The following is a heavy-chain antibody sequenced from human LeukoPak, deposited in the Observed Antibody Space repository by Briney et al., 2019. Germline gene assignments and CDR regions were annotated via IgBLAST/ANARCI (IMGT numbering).Heavy chain of an antibody. CDR2: IIPIFGTA. Sequence: ASVKVSCKASGGTFSSYAISWVRQAPGQGLEWIGRIIPIFGTANYAQKFQGRVTITTDESTSTAYMELSSLRSEDTAVYYCARDIVVVTAISAFDIWGQGTMVTVSS. CDR3: ARDIVVVTAISAFDI. D-gene: IGHD2-21*02. CDR1: GGTFSSYA. V-gene: IGHV1-69*05. J-gene: IGHJ3*02.